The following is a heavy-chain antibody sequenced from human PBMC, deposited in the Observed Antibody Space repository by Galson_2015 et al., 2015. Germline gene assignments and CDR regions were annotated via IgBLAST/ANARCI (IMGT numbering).Heavy chain of an antibody. CDR1: GFTFRSHA. Sequence: SLRLSCAASGFTFRSHAMHWVRQAPGKGLEWVTQIWSGGNNKYYADSVKGRFTVSRDDSENTVYLRMNSLRAEDTAVYYCARDGRASSPYSMDVWGQGTTVTVSS. J-gene: IGHJ6*02. CDR3: ARDGRASSPYSMDV. CDR2: IWSGGNNK. V-gene: IGHV3-33*01.